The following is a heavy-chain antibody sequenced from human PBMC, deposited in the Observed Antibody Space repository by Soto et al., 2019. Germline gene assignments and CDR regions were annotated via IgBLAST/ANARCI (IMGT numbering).Heavy chain of an antibody. J-gene: IGHJ4*02. V-gene: IGHV6-1*01. CDR1: GDSVSSNSAA. CDR2: TYYRSKWYN. CDR3: GREESIDCRSNSCYPSVFDY. Sequence: QVQLQQSGPGLVKPSQTLSLTCAISGDSVSSNSAAWNWIRQSPSRGLEWLGRTYYRSKWYNDYAVSVKRRITDNPDTSQNQISLRLNSVTSEDTAVYYFGREESIDCRSNSCYPSVFDYWGQGTLVTESS. D-gene: IGHD2-2*01.